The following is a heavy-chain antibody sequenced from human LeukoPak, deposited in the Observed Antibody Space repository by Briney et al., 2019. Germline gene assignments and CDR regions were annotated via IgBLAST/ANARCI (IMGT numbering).Heavy chain of an antibody. J-gene: IGHJ4*02. Sequence: GGSLRLSCAASGFTFSSYWMHWVRQAPGKGLVWVSRINSDKSSTSSAYTVKGRSTLYRHNDKKTLYLQTNSRRAERTPVYYCALDMVGPPGFYYCGEGTQVTHSS. D-gene: IGHD1-26*01. V-gene: IGHV3-74*01. CDR3: ALDMVGPPGFYY. CDR2: INSDKSST. CDR1: GFTFSSYW.